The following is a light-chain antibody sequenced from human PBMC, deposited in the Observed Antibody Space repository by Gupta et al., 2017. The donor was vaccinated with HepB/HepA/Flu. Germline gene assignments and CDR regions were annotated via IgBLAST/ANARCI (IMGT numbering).Light chain of an antibody. J-gene: IGKJ1*01. CDR3: QQRSNWPWT. V-gene: IGKV3-11*01. Sequence: EIALTQSPPTLSLSPGERATLSGRASQSVSSYLAWYQQKPGQAPRLLIYDASSRATGIPARFSGSGSGTDFTLTISSLEPEDFAVYYCQQRSNWPWTFGQGTKVEIK. CDR2: DAS. CDR1: QSVSSY.